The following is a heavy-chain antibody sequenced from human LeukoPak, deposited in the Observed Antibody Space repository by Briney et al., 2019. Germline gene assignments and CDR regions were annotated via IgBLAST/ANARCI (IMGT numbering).Heavy chain of an antibody. CDR1: GFTFSSYS. D-gene: IGHD6-13*01. Sequence: GGSLRLSCAASGFTFSSYSMNWVHQAPGKGLEWVSSISSSSSYIYYADSVKGRFTISRDNAKNSLYLQMNSLRAEDTAVYYCARNQIPGIAAAGRGYFDYWGQGTLVTVSS. CDR2: ISSSSSYI. CDR3: ARNQIPGIAAAGRGYFDY. V-gene: IGHV3-21*01. J-gene: IGHJ4*02.